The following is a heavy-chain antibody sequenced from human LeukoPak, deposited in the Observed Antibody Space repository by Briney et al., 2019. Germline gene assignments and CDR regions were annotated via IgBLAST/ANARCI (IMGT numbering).Heavy chain of an antibody. J-gene: IGHJ3*02. D-gene: IGHD3-22*01. CDR2: IYYSGST. CDR3: AREYYYDSSGYSHDAFDI. CDR1: GGSISSNSYY. V-gene: IGHV4-39*07. Sequence: SETLSLTCTVSGGSISSNSYYWGWIRQPPGKGLEWIGSIYYSGSTYYNPSLKSRVTISVDTSKNQFSLKLSSVTAADTAVYYCAREYYYDSSGYSHDAFDIWGQGTMVTVSS.